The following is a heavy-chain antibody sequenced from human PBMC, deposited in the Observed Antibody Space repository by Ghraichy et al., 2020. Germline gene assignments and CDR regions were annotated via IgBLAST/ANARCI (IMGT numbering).Heavy chain of an antibody. CDR1: GFTFSSYA. D-gene: IGHD3-9*01. J-gene: IGHJ4*02. CDR3: ARSRAGYYNPFDY. CDR2: ISYDGSNK. V-gene: IGHV3-30-3*01. Sequence: GGSLRLSCAASGFTFSSYAMHWVRQAPGKGLEWVAVISYDGSNKYYADSVKGRFTISRDNSKNTLYLQMNSLRAEDTAVYYCARSRAGYYNPFDYWGQGTLVTVSS.